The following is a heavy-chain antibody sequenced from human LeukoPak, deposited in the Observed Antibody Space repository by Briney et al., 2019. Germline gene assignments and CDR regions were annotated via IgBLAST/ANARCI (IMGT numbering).Heavy chain of an antibody. D-gene: IGHD4-17*01. CDR2: ISISSSYI. CDR1: GFTFSSYS. V-gene: IGHV3-21*01. J-gene: IGHJ5*02. Sequence: GGSLRLSCAASGFTFSSYSMNWVRQAPGKGLEWVSSISISSSYIYYADSVKGRFTISRDNAKNSLCLQMNSLRAEDTAVYYCARESVTPTAGWFDPWGQGTLVTVSS. CDR3: ARESVTPTAGWFDP.